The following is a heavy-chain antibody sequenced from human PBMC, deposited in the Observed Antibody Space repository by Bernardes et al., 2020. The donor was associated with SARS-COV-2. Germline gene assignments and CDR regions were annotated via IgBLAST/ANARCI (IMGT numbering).Heavy chain of an antibody. V-gene: IGHV4-34*01. CDR1: GGSFSDFA. Sequence: SETLSLTCAVFGGSFSDFAWTWIRQPPGKGLEWIGEFNRTGGVTYNPSLKSRLTMSLDIAKRQFSLTLKSVAAMDTSVYYCARGARRLDPWGLGTLVTVS. CDR3: ARGARRLDP. CDR2: FNRTGGV. D-gene: IGHD2-21*02. J-gene: IGHJ5*02.